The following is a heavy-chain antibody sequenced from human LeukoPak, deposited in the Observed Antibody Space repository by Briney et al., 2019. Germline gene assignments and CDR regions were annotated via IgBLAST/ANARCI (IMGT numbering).Heavy chain of an antibody. CDR1: GFTFSNYA. Sequence: GGSLRLSCTASGFTFSNYAMSWVRQAPGKGLEWVSTICGSGINTYYPDSVKGRFSISRDNSKTTLYLQINSLRAEDTDVYYCGLLRSLKLGVAGHYWYFHLWGRGTLVTVSS. CDR3: GLLRSLKLGVAGHYWYFHL. V-gene: IGHV3-23*05. J-gene: IGHJ2*01. CDR2: ICGSGINT. D-gene: IGHD6-19*01.